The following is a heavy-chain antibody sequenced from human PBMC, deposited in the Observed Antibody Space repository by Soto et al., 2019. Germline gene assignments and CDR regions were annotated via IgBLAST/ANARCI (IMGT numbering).Heavy chain of an antibody. D-gene: IGHD5-18*01. CDR1: GDTVSSGTYY. V-gene: IGHV4-61*01. Sequence: PSDTLSLTRTASGDTVSSGTYYWTLIRQTPGKRMEWIGYIYYSGSTNYNHSLTSRDTISVDTSKNQYFLKLSSVTAADTAVYYCAKQATGGYSYGYYFDYWGQGILVTVSS. CDR2: IYYSGST. J-gene: IGHJ4*02. CDR3: AKQATGGYSYGYYFDY.